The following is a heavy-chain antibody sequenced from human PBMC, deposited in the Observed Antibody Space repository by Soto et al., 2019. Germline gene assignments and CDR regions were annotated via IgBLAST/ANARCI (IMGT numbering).Heavy chain of an antibody. V-gene: IGHV1-69*13. D-gene: IGHD6-19*01. CDR2: IIPIFGTA. J-gene: IGHJ6*02. CDR3: ASRLPGIAVAGTYDYYYGMDV. CDR1: GGTFSSYA. Sequence: SVKVSCKASGGTFSSYASSWARQAPGQGLEWMGGIIPIFGTANYAQKFQGRVTITADESTSTAYMELSSLRSEDTAVYYCASRLPGIAVAGTYDYYYGMDVWGQGTTVTVSS.